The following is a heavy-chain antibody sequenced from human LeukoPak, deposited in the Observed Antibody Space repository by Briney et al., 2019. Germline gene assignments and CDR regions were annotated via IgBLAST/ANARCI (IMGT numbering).Heavy chain of an antibody. D-gene: IGHD3-3*01. Sequence: GGSLRLSCAASVFSFKTFWMSWVRQAPGKGLEWVANIKHDESERYYVDSVKGRFTISRDNAKNSLYLQMNSLRAEDTAVYYCARSAPLTSYNTNWFRYGMDVWGQGTTVTVSS. CDR2: IKHDESER. CDR3: ARSAPLTSYNTNWFRYGMDV. V-gene: IGHV3-7*05. J-gene: IGHJ6*02. CDR1: VFSFKTFW.